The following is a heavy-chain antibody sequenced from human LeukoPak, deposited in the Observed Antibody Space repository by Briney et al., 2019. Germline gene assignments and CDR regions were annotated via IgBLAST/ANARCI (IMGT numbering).Heavy chain of an antibody. J-gene: IGHJ1*01. Sequence: PGGSLRLSCAASGFIFSRYWLTWVRQAPGKGLEWVANIKEDGSEKYYVDSVKGRFTISRDNAKNSLYLQMNSLRAEDTALYYCAKDIVGGDSSGPTFQHWGQGTLVTVSS. CDR3: AKDIVGGDSSGPTFQH. CDR1: GFIFSRYW. D-gene: IGHD3-22*01. CDR2: IKEDGSEK. V-gene: IGHV3-7*03.